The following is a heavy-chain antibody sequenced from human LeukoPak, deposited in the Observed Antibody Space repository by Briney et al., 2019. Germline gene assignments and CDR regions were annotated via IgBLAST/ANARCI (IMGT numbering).Heavy chain of an antibody. Sequence: LRLSCAASGFTFRAHSMHWVRQAPGKGLELVAFTSYDGSKKYYGDSVKGRFTISRDNSKNTLYLQMSTLRAEDTAVYYCTRNPEMQYWFDPWGQGTLVTVSS. CDR1: GFTFRAHS. CDR3: TRNPEMQYWFDP. J-gene: IGHJ5*02. CDR2: TSYDGSKK. V-gene: IGHV3-30-3*01.